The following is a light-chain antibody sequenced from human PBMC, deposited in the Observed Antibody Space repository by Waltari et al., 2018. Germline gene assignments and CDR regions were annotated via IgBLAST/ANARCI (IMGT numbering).Light chain of an antibody. Sequence: QSVLTQTPSASGTPGQRVTISCSGSASNIGGNLVNWYQQLPGKAPKLLIYRSDLRPSGVPDRFSGSKSGTSASLTLSGLQAEDEADYYCCSNVGSSVFFGGGTKLTVL. CDR2: RSD. J-gene: IGLJ2*01. V-gene: IGLV1-44*01. CDR3: CSNVGSSVF. CDR1: ASNIGGNL.